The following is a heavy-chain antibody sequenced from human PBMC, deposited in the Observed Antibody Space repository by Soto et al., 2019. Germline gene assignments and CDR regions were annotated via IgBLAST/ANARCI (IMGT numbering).Heavy chain of an antibody. D-gene: IGHD6-19*01. J-gene: IGHJ4*02. CDR2: IYYSGSS. V-gene: IGHV4-39*07. Sequence: SETLSLTCTVSGDSITSSNYFWAWIRQPPGKGLEWIGSIYYSGSSYSNPSLKSPVTMSVDTSKNQFSLKLSSVTAADTAVYYCARARYSSHYYIDNWGQGTLVTVSS. CDR1: GDSITSSNYF. CDR3: ARARYSSHYYIDN.